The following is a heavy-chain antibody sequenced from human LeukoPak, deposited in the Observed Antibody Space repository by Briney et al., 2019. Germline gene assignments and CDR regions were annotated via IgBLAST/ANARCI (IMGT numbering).Heavy chain of an antibody. D-gene: IGHD6-13*01. Sequence: GGSLRVSCAASGFTFRNHAMNWVRQAPGKGLEWVSSISGSSSDIYYADSVKGRFTISRDNAKNSLYLQMNSLNPEDTALYYCARVAEAAAFDSWGQGTLVTVSS. J-gene: IGHJ4*02. CDR3: ARVAEAAAFDS. V-gene: IGHV3-21*01. CDR2: ISGSSSDI. CDR1: GFTFRNHA.